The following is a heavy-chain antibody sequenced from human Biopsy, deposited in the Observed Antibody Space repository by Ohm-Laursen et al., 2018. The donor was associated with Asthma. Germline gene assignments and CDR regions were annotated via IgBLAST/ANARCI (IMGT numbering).Heavy chain of an antibody. CDR3: ARERMFFYDSSGYGAFDI. Sequence: TLSLTCTVSGDSSNSGGYSWTWIRQLPGKGLEWIGYISYTGTTYYNPSLKSRISMTVDTSKIQISLKLSSVTAADTAIYYCARERMFFYDSSGYGAFDIWGQGTLVTVSS. CDR1: GDSSNSGGYS. J-gene: IGHJ3*02. V-gene: IGHV4-31*03. CDR2: ISYTGTT. D-gene: IGHD3-22*01.